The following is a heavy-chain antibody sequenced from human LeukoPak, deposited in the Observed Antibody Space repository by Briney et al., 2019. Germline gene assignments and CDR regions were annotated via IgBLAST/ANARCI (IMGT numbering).Heavy chain of an antibody. CDR2: IYYTGNT. CDR1: GGSISSYY. D-gene: IGHD1-26*01. CDR3: ARGATTTDY. V-gene: IGHV4-59*01. Sequence: SETLSLTCTVSGGSISSYYWSWIRQPPGKGLEWIGYIYYTGNTHYNFSLKSRVTISVATSKNQFSLKLSSVTAADTATYYCARGATTTDYWGQGTLVTVSS. J-gene: IGHJ4*02.